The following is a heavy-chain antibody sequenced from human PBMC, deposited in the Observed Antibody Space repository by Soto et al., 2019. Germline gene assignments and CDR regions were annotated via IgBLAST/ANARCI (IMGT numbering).Heavy chain of an antibody. CDR3: ARGRRSKTATAGTGWFDP. Sequence: QLQLQESGSGLLKPSQTLSLSGSVSGDSISSGGLSWNWLRQSPGRGLEWIGYIYYPGLTYYNPSLKSRVSMSLDTSENQVSLSLSSVTAADSAVYYCARGRRSKTATAGTGWFDPWGPGTLVTVSS. CDR2: IYYPGLT. J-gene: IGHJ5*02. D-gene: IGHD6-13*01. CDR1: GDSISSGGLS. V-gene: IGHV4-30-2*06.